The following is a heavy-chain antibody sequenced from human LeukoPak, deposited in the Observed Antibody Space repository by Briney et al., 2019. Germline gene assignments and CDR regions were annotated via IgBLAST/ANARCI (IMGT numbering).Heavy chain of an antibody. J-gene: IGHJ4*02. CDR2: ISGNGDTT. Sequence: GGSLRLSCAASGFSFSSYAMNWVRQAPGKGLEWVSLISGNGDTTYYADSVKGRFTVSRDNSKDTLYLQMNDLRPDDTAIYYCAKRNTMVRGGPCFDYWGQGLLVTVSS. V-gene: IGHV3-23*01. CDR3: AKRNTMVRGGPCFDY. D-gene: IGHD3-10*01. CDR1: GFSFSSYA.